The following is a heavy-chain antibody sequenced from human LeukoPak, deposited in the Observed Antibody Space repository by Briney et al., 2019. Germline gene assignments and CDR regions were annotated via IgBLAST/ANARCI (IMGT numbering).Heavy chain of an antibody. J-gene: IGHJ6*02. D-gene: IGHD3-16*02. CDR2: INHSGST. V-gene: IGHV4-34*01. Sequence: SETLSLTCAVYGGSFSGYYWSWIRQPPGKGLEWLGEINHSGSTNYNPSLKSRVTISVGTSKNQFSLKLSSVIAADTAVYYCARVRARDDYVWGSYRPRYYYYGMDVWGQGTTVTVSS. CDR1: GGSFSGYY. CDR3: ARVRARDDYVWGSYRPRYYYYGMDV.